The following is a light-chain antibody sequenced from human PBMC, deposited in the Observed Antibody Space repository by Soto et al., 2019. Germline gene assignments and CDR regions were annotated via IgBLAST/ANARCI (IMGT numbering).Light chain of an antibody. CDR3: QQLSNWPT. Sequence: EIVLTQSPGTLSVSLGERATVSCRASQSVGINLAWYQQRPGQTPRLLIYDASTSAPGVPARFSGSGSGTECSLTVSSLQAEDYAVYYCQQLSNWPTFGGGTKVDSK. CDR1: QSVGIN. CDR2: DAS. J-gene: IGKJ4*01. V-gene: IGKV3-15*01.